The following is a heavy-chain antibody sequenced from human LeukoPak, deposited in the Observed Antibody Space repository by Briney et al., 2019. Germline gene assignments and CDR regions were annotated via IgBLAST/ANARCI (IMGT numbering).Heavy chain of an antibody. CDR3: ARQAYYYDSSGYYYQLDY. J-gene: IGHJ4*02. CDR1: GGSISSSSYY. Sequence: SETLSLTCTVSGGSISSSSYYWGWIRQPPGKGLEWIGSIYYSGSTYYNPSLKSRVTISVDTSKNQFSLKLSSVTAADTAVYYCARQAYYYDSSGYYYQLDYWGQGTLVTVSS. V-gene: IGHV4-39*07. D-gene: IGHD3-22*01. CDR2: IYYSGST.